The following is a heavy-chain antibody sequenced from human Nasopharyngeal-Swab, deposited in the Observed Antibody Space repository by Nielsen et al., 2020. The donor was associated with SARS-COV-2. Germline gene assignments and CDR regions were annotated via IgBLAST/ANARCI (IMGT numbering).Heavy chain of an antibody. Sequence: ASVKVSCKASGYSFTVYYVHWVRQAPGQGLEWMGRINPNSGNTQYAQKFKGRVAMTRDTSITTVYMELSRLTSDDTAVYYCARGLYSGYAPEDYFDNWGQGNLVTVSS. CDR1: GYSFTVYY. J-gene: IGHJ4*02. CDR3: ARGLYSGYAPEDYFDN. CDR2: INPNSGNT. V-gene: IGHV1-2*06. D-gene: IGHD5-12*01.